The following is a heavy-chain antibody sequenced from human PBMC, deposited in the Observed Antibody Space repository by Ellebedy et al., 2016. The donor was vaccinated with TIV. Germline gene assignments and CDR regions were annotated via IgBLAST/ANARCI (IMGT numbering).Heavy chain of an antibody. J-gene: IGHJ3*02. Sequence: PGGSLRLSCAASGFTVSSHYMSWVRQAPGKGLEWVSLIYSGDSTYYADSVKGRFTISRDNSKNTLHLLMNSLRVDDTAVYYCARDAARSDSNWYLWNAFDIWGQGTLVTVSS. V-gene: IGHV3-53*01. CDR1: GFTVSSHY. CDR3: ARDAARSDSNWYLWNAFDI. CDR2: IYSGDST. D-gene: IGHD6-13*01.